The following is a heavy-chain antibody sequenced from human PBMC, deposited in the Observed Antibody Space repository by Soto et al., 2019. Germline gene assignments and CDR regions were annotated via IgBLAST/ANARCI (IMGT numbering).Heavy chain of an antibody. CDR2: FSSSGTST. D-gene: IGHD3-16*02. Sequence: GGSLRLSCAASGFTFSSYAMSWVRQAPGKGLEWVSTFSSSGTSTYYADSVKGRFTISRDNSKNTLYLQMNSLRAEDTAVYYCAKHITFGGVIGPNWFDPWGQGTLVTVSS. J-gene: IGHJ5*02. CDR3: AKHITFGGVIGPNWFDP. V-gene: IGHV3-23*01. CDR1: GFTFSSYA.